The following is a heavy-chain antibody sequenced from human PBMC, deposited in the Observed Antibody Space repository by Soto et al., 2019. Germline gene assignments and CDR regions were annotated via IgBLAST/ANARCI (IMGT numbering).Heavy chain of an antibody. V-gene: IGHV1-18*01. J-gene: IGHJ4*02. CDR1: GYTFTSYG. CDR3: PLTVLKAPFDY. Sequence: QVQLVQSGAEVKKPGASVKVSCKASGYTFTSYGISWVRQAPGQGLEWMGWISAYNGNTNYAQKLQGRVTMTTDTATSTADKELGSRRSDDTAGYYWPLTVLKAPFDYWGQSTLVTVSS. CDR2: ISAYNGNT. D-gene: IGHD1-20*01.